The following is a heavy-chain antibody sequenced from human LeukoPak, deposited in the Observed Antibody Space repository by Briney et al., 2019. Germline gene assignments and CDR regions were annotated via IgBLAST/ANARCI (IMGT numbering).Heavy chain of an antibody. D-gene: IGHD3-16*02. J-gene: IGHJ4*02. Sequence: GGSLRLSCAASGFTFSGSAMHWVRQASGKGLEWVGRIRSKANSYATAYAASVKGRFTISRDDSKNTAYLQMNSLKTEDTAVYYCTRPGDYDYVWGSYRFDYWGQGTLVTVSS. CDR1: GFTFSGSA. CDR3: TRPGDYDYVWGSYRFDY. V-gene: IGHV3-73*01. CDR2: IRSKANSYAT.